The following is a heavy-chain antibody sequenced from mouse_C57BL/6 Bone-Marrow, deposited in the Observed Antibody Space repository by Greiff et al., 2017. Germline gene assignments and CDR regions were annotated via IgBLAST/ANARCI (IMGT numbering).Heavy chain of an antibody. V-gene: IGHV6-3*01. Sequence: EVQVVESGGGLVQPGGSMKLSCVASGFTFSNYWMNWVRQSPEKGLEWVAQIRLKSDNYATHYAESVKGRFTISSDASKRSVYLQMNNLRAEDTGIYYCTERYFDYWGQGTTLPVSS. J-gene: IGHJ2*01. CDR1: GFTFSNYW. CDR2: IRLKSDNYAT. CDR3: TERYFDY.